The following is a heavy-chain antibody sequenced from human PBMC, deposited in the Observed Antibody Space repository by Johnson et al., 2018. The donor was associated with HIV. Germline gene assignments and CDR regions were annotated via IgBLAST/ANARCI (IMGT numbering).Heavy chain of an antibody. Sequence: QVQLVESGGGVVQPGRSLRLSCAASGFTFSSYAMHWVRQAPGKGLEWVAVISYDGSNKYYADSVKGRFTISRDNSKNTLYLQMNSLRAEDTGVYYCARSSVAAALGVNDAFDIWGQGTMVTVSS. D-gene: IGHD6-13*01. CDR1: GFTFSSYA. V-gene: IGHV3-30*04. J-gene: IGHJ3*02. CDR2: ISYDGSNK. CDR3: ARSSVAAALGVNDAFDI.